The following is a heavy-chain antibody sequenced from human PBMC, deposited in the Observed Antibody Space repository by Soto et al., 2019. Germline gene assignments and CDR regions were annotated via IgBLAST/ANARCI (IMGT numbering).Heavy chain of an antibody. CDR2: ISGSGGST. CDR3: AKDRATDVLRFLEWYYGMDV. J-gene: IGHJ6*02. Sequence: PGGSLRLSCAASGFTFSSYAMSWVRQAPGKGLEWVSAISGSGGSTYYADSVKGRFTISRDNSKNTLYLQMNSLRAEDTAVYYCAKDRATDVLRFLEWYYGMDVWGQGTMVTVSS. V-gene: IGHV3-23*01. D-gene: IGHD3-3*01. CDR1: GFTFSSYA.